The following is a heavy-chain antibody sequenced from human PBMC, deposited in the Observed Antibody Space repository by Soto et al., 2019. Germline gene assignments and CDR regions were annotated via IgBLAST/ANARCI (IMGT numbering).Heavy chain of an antibody. CDR2: SDYRGST. D-gene: IGHD2-21*02. Sequence: SETLSLTCTVSGGSISSYYWSWIRQPPGKGLEWIGYSDYRGSTNYNASLKSRVTISVDTSNNQFSLKLSSVTAADTAVYYCAREGPSGDLDDWGKGTLVTVSS. CDR1: GGSISSYY. CDR3: AREGPSGDLDD. V-gene: IGHV4-59*12. J-gene: IGHJ4*02.